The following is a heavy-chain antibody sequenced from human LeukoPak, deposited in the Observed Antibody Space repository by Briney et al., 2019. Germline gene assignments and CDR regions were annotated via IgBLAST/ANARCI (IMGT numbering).Heavy chain of an antibody. Sequence: GGSLRLSCAASGFTFSSYGMHWVRQAPGKGLEWVAVISYDGSNKFYADSVKGRFTISRDNSKNTLYLQMNSLRAEDTVVYYCGSSPTGWPSVFDIWAQGPRATAS. J-gene: IGHJ3*02. CDR2: ISYDGSNK. CDR1: GFTFSSYG. CDR3: GSSPTGWPSVFDI. D-gene: IGHD6-19*01. V-gene: IGHV3-30*03.